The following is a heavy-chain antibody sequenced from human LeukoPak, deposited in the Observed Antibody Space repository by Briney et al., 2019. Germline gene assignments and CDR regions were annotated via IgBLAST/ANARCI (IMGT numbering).Heavy chain of an antibody. D-gene: IGHD4-17*01. CDR1: GFTFSSYG. CDR3: AKVEQSVGDYGDYLHYMDV. V-gene: IGHV3-23*01. Sequence: GGSLRLSCAASGFTFSSYGMHWVRQAPGKGLEWVSAISGSGGSTYYADSVKGRFTISRDNSKNTLYLQMNSLRAEDTAVYYCAKVEQSVGDYGDYLHYMDVWGKGTTVTVSS. CDR2: ISGSGGST. J-gene: IGHJ6*03.